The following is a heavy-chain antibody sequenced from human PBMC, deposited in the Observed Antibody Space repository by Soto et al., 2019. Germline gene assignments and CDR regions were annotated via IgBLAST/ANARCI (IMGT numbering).Heavy chain of an antibody. CDR1: GGSISSYY. CDR3: ARTYGDCFDY. CDR2: IYYSGST. D-gene: IGHD4-17*01. V-gene: IGHV4-59*01. J-gene: IGHJ4*02. Sequence: SETLSLTCTVSGGSISSYYWSWIRQSPGKGLEWIGYIYYSGSTNYNPSLKSRVTISVDTSKNQFSLKLSSVTAADTAVYYCARTYGDCFDYWGQGTLVTVSS.